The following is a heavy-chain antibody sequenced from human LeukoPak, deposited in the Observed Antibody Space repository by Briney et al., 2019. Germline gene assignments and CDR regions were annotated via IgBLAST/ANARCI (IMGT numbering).Heavy chain of an antibody. CDR3: ARKRYRRGCFDY. CDR1: GGSISSGGYY. Sequence: SETLSLTCTVSGGSISSGGYYWSWIRQHPGKGLEWIGYIYYSGGTYYNPSLKSRVTISVDTSKNQFSLKLSSVTAADTAVYYCARKRYRRGCFDYWGQGTLVTVSS. CDR2: IYYSGGT. J-gene: IGHJ4*02. D-gene: IGHD1-1*01. V-gene: IGHV4-31*03.